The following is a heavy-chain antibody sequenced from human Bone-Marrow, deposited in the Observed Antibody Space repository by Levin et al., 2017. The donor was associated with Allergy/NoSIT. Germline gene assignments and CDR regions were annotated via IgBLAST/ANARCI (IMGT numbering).Heavy chain of an antibody. V-gene: IGHV3-30*04. CDR3: AKDLGDGYNAWGAFDV. Sequence: PGGSLRLSCAASRFTFSSYALHWVRQAPGKGLEWVALISYDGSNKYYADSVQGRFIISRDNSKNTLYLQMSSLRTEDTAVYFCAKDLGDGYNAWGAFDVWGQGTMVTVSS. D-gene: IGHD5-24*01. CDR1: RFTFSSYA. CDR2: ISYDGSNK. J-gene: IGHJ3*01.